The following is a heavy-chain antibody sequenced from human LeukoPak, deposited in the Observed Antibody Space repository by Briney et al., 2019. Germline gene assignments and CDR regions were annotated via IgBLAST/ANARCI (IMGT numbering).Heavy chain of an antibody. CDR1: GGSFSGYY. J-gene: IGHJ4*02. CDR3: ARRATNSRITMVRGVIVAANNHHFDY. CDR2: INHSGST. V-gene: IGHV4-34*01. D-gene: IGHD3-10*01. Sequence: SETLSLTCAVYGGSFSGYYWSWIRQPPGKGLEWIGEINHSGSTNYNPSLKSRVTISVGTSKNQFSLKLSSVTAADTAVYYCARRATNSRITMVRGVIVAANNHHFDYWGQGTLVTVSS.